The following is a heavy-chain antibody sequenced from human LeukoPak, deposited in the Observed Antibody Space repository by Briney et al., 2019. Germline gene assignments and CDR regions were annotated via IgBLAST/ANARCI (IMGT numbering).Heavy chain of an antibody. J-gene: IGHJ3*02. Sequence: SETLSLTCTVSGGSISSYYWSWIRQPPGKGLEWIGYIYYSGSTNYNPSLKSRVTISVDTSKNQFSLKLSSVTAADTAVYYCASGLLWFGEGAFDIWGQGIMVTVSS. CDR3: ASGLLWFGEGAFDI. D-gene: IGHD3-10*01. CDR1: GGSISSYY. CDR2: IYYSGST. V-gene: IGHV4-59*01.